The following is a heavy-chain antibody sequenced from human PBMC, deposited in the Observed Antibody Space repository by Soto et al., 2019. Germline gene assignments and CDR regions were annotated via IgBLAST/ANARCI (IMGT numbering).Heavy chain of an antibody. CDR2: IWYDGSNK. V-gene: IGHV3-33*01. Sequence: QVQLVESGGGVVQPGRSLRLSCAASGFTFSRYGMQWVRQAPGKGLEWVAVIWYDGSNKYYADSVKGRFTISRDNSKNTLYLQMKSLGVEDTAVYYCARGTLRGDYGADYWGQGTLVTVSS. J-gene: IGHJ4*02. CDR1: GFTFSRYG. CDR3: ARGTLRGDYGADY. D-gene: IGHD2-21*02.